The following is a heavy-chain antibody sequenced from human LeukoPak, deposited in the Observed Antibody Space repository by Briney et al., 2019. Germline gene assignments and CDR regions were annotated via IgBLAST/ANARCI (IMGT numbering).Heavy chain of an antibody. CDR1: GYTFTSYG. CDR2: INVYNGYT. J-gene: IGHJ6*03. Sequence: GASVKVSCKASGYTFTSYGLTWVRQAPGPGLEWMGWINVYNGYTKYAQKVKGRVTMTTDTSTSTDYMELRSLRSDDTAVYYCARGTRGYSYGDYFHYMDVWGKGTTVTVSS. D-gene: IGHD5-18*01. CDR3: ARGTRGYSYGDYFHYMDV. V-gene: IGHV1-18*01.